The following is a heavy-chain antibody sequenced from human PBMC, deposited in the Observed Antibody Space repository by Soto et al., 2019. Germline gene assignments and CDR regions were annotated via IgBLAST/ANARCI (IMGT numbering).Heavy chain of an antibody. V-gene: IGHV3-23*01. D-gene: IGHD3-22*01. CDR3: ARAQPTYSSSYFDY. Sequence: EVQLLESGGDLVQPGGSLRLSCAASGFTFSSYAKSWVRQAPGKGLEWVSTISGRGDDTYYTDSVKGRFTISRDNSKNTLYVHMNSLRAEDTAVYYCARAQPTYSSSYFDYWGQGTLVTVSS. CDR1: GFTFSSYA. CDR2: ISGRGDDT. J-gene: IGHJ4*02.